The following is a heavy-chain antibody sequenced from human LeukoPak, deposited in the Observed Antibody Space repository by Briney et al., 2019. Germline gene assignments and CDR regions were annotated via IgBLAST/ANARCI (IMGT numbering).Heavy chain of an antibody. V-gene: IGHV3-7*04. CDR2: IKQDGSKK. CDR1: GFPFSSYW. D-gene: IGHD5-24*01. J-gene: IGHJ4*02. CDR3: TRVGYIDEGIAY. Sequence: GGSLRLSCVASGFPFSSYWMTWVRQAPGKGLEWVANIKQDGSKKSYVDSVKGRFTISRDNAKNSLYLQMNSLRAEDTAIYYCTRVGYIDEGIAYWGQGTLVTVSS.